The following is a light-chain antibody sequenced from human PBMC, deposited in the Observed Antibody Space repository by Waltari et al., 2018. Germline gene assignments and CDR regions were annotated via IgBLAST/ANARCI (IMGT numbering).Light chain of an antibody. CDR3: NSYTSSSTSYVV. Sequence: QSALTQPASVSGSLGQSITISCTGTSSDVGGYNYVSWYQQHPGKAPKLMIYGVSRRPSGVSNRFSGSKSGNTASLTISGLQAEDEADYYCNSYTSSSTSYVVFGGGTKLTVL. CDR2: GVS. J-gene: IGLJ2*01. CDR1: SSDVGGYNY. V-gene: IGLV2-14*01.